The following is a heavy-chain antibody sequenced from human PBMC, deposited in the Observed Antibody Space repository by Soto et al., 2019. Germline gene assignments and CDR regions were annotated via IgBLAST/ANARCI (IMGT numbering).Heavy chain of an antibody. CDR3: ARATPQWLFETPYYYYGMDG. D-gene: IGHD6-19*01. J-gene: IGHJ6*01. Sequence: SVKVSCKASGYTFTSYRISWVLQAPGEGLAWVGGIIHIFGTANYAQKFQGRVTITADESTSTAYMELSSLRYEDTAVYFCARATPQWLFETPYYYYGMDGWGQGRTVT. CDR1: GYTFTSYR. V-gene: IGHV1-69*13. CDR2: IIHIFGTA.